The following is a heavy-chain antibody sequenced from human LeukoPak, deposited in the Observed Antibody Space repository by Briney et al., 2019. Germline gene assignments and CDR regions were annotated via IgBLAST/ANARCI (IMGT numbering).Heavy chain of an antibody. D-gene: IGHD3-10*02. CDR2: INGNGGST. Sequence: GGSLSLSCAASGFTFSNYAMHRVRQAPGKGLEYLSAINGNGGSTYYASSVKGKFTITRDNSKNTLYLQMDSLSAEDMAVFYCARPLGAASYLDFWGQGTLVTVSS. CDR3: ARPLGAASYLDF. J-gene: IGHJ4*02. V-gene: IGHV3-64*01. CDR1: GFTFSNYA.